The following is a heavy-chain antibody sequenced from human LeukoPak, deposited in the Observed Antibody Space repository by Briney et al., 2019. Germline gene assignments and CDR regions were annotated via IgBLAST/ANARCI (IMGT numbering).Heavy chain of an antibody. CDR2: ISGSGGGT. Sequence: GGSLRLSCAASGFTFTNHIMNWVRQAPGKGLEWVSAISGSGGGTYYADSVKGRFTISRDNSKNTLYLQMNSLRAEDTAVYYCATLGSYYDILTGPPPDYWGQGTLVTVSS. J-gene: IGHJ4*02. CDR3: ATLGSYYDILTGPPPDY. D-gene: IGHD3-9*01. CDR1: GFTFTNHI. V-gene: IGHV3-23*01.